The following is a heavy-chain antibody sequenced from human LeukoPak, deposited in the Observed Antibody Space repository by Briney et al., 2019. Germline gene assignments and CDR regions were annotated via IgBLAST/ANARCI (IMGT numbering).Heavy chain of an antibody. D-gene: IGHD6-6*01. V-gene: IGHV3-74*01. Sequence: GGSLRLSYAASGFTFSSYWMHWVRQAPGKGLVWVSRINSDGSSTSYADSVRGRFSISRDNAKNTLYLQMNSLRAEDTAVYYCARGLSGYASSLGYWGQGTLVTVSA. CDR3: ARGLSGYASSLGY. J-gene: IGHJ4*02. CDR2: INSDGSST. CDR1: GFTFSSYW.